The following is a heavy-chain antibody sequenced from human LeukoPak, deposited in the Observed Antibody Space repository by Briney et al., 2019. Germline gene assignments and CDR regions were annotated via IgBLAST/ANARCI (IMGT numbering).Heavy chain of an antibody. CDR3: ASAHSPFYDILTGYYAFDY. J-gene: IGHJ4*02. D-gene: IGHD3-9*01. Sequence: PGGSLRLSCAASGFTFSDYYMSWIRQPPGKGLEWVSYISSSSSYIYYADSVKGRFTISRDNAKNSLYLQMNSLRAEDTAVYYCASAHSPFYDILTGYYAFDYWGQGTLVTVSS. CDR2: ISSSSSYI. CDR1: GFTFSDYY. V-gene: IGHV3-11*06.